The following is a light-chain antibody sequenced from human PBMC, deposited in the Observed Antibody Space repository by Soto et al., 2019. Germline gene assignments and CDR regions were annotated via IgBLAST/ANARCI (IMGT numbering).Light chain of an antibody. CDR3: SSYTSSSTYV. Sequence: QSALTQPASVSGSPVQSITISCTGTRSDVGGYNYVYWHQQHPGKAPKLMIYDVTNRPSGVSDRFSGSKSGNAASLTISGIQAEDEADYYCSSYTSSSTYVFGAGTKLTVL. CDR2: DVT. CDR1: RSDVGGYNY. J-gene: IGLJ1*01. V-gene: IGLV2-14*01.